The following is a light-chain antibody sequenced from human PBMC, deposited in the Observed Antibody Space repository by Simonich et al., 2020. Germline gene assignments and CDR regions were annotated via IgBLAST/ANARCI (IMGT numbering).Light chain of an antibody. Sequence: DIVMTQSPDSLAVSLVERSTINCKSSQSVLYSSNNKNYLAWYQQKPGQLPKLLIYWASTREPGCPERFSGSGSGTDFTLTISSLQAEDVAVYYCQQYYSTPLTFGGGTKVEIK. CDR2: WAS. V-gene: IGKV4-1*01. CDR3: QQYYSTPLT. CDR1: QSVLYSSNNKNY. J-gene: IGKJ4*01.